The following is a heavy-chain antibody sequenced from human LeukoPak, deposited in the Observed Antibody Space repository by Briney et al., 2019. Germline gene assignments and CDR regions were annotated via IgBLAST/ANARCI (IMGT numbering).Heavy chain of an antibody. Sequence: GGSLRLSCAASGFTFSSYWMSWVRQAPGKGLEWVSSISSSSSYIYYADSVKGRFTISRDDAKNSLYLQMNSLRAEDTAVYYCARDGPAMVLGIDYWGQGTLVTVSS. V-gene: IGHV3-21*01. CDR1: GFTFSSYW. D-gene: IGHD5-18*01. J-gene: IGHJ4*02. CDR3: ARDGPAMVLGIDY. CDR2: ISSSSSYI.